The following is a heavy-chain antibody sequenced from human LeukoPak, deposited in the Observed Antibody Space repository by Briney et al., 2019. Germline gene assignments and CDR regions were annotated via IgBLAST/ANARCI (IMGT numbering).Heavy chain of an antibody. D-gene: IGHD4-17*01. V-gene: IGHV1-69*13. CDR1: GGTFSSYA. CDR2: IIPIFGTA. J-gene: IGHJ2*01. CDR3: ARSADYGDTLSSYWYFDL. Sequence: SVKVSCKASGGTFSSYAISWVRQAPGQGLGWMGGIIPIFGTANYAQKFQGRVTITADESTSTAYLELSSLRSEDTAVYYCARSADYGDTLSSYWYFDLWGRGTLVTVSS.